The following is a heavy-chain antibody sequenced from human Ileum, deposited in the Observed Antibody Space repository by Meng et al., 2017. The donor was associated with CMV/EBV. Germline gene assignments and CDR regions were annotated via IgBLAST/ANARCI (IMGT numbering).Heavy chain of an antibody. J-gene: IGHJ4*02. CDR1: GFTFSSYS. V-gene: IGHV3-21*04. Sequence: GESLKISCEASGFTFSSYSMNWVRQAPGKGLEWVSSISSSSAYIYYADSVKGRFTISRNNTKNSLFLQMNSLRAEDKAVYYCAGSSSWFLVDYWGQGALVTVSS. CDR2: ISSSSAYI. D-gene: IGHD6-13*01. CDR3: AGSSSWFLVDY.